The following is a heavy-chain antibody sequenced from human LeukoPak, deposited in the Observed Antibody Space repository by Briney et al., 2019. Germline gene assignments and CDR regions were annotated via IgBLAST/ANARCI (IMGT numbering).Heavy chain of an antibody. CDR1: GFTFSSYS. D-gene: IGHD1-26*01. V-gene: IGHV3-21*01. CDR3: ARGGSYYGEDAFDI. CDR2: ISSGSSYI. Sequence: GGSLRLSCAASGFTFSSYSINWVRQAPGKGLEWVSSISSGSSYIYYADSVKGRFTISRDNAKNSLYLQMNSLRAEDTAVYYCARGGSYYGEDAFDIWGQGTMVTVSS. J-gene: IGHJ3*02.